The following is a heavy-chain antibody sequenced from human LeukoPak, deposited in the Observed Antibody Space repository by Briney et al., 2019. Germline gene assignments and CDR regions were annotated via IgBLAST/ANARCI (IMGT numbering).Heavy chain of an antibody. D-gene: IGHD3-10*01. CDR2: INQDGSEK. V-gene: IGHV3-7*04. J-gene: IGHJ5*02. CDR3: AWESSQHYYGSGSS. Sequence: GGSLRLSCAASGFTFSSYWMTWVRQAPGKGLEWVANINQDGSEKYYVDSVKGRFTISRDNAKNSLYLQMNSLRAEDTAVYYCAWESSQHYYGSGSSWGQGTLVTVSS. CDR1: GFTFSSYW.